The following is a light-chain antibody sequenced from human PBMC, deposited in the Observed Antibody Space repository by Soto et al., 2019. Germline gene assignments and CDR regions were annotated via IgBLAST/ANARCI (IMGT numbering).Light chain of an antibody. Sequence: DIQMTQSPSSLSASVGDRVTITCRASQTISSYLNWYQQKPGQAPKLLIFAASSLQSGVPSRFSGSGSGTDFTLTISSLQPADFATYYCQQSYSSPFTFGPGTKVEFK. CDR3: QQSYSSPFT. V-gene: IGKV1-39*01. CDR1: QTISSY. CDR2: AAS. J-gene: IGKJ3*01.